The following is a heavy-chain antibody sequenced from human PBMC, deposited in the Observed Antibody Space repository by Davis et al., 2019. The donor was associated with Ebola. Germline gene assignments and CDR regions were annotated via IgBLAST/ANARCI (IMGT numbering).Heavy chain of an antibody. CDR3: ARVGPGYSSYHYYYYYGMDV. J-gene: IGHJ6*02. CDR1: GFTFSRYA. V-gene: IGHV3-30-3*01. D-gene: IGHD6-19*01. Sequence: GGSLRLSCAASGFTFSRYAMHWVRQAPGKGLEWVAVISYDGSNKYYADSVKGRFTISRDNSKNTLYLQMNSLRAEDTAVYYCARVGPGYSSYHYYYYYGMDVWGQGTTVTVSS. CDR2: ISYDGSNK.